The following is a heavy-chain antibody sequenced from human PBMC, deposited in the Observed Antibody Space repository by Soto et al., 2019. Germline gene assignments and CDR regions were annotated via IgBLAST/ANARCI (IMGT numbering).Heavy chain of an antibody. CDR3: ARHSNRVYGDDSFDI. V-gene: IGHV4-39*01. CDR2: IHLSGTT. J-gene: IGHJ3*02. Sequence: SETLSLTCLVSGDPITRGTYYWGWIRQPPGKGLEWIGSIHLSGTTYYNPSLKSRVTISVYTSNNQFFLDLKSVTAADTAVYYCARHSNRVYGDDSFDIRGQGTLVTVSS. D-gene: IGHD4-17*01. CDR1: GDPITRGTYY.